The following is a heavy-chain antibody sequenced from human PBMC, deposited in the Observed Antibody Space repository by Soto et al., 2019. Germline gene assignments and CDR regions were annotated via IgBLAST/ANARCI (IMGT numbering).Heavy chain of an antibody. CDR1: GFTFSNFG. CDR2: ISSSSTTI. D-gene: IGHD1-1*01. V-gene: IGHV3-48*01. J-gene: IGHJ4*02. CDR3: ATSFITTIGTTA. Sequence: EVQLVESGGGLVQPGGSLRLSCEASGFTFSNFGINWVRQAPGKGLEWVSHISSSSTTIYYAESVKGRFTISRDNAKNSLYLQMSCLRGEDTAVYYCATSFITTIGTTAWGQGTLVPVSS.